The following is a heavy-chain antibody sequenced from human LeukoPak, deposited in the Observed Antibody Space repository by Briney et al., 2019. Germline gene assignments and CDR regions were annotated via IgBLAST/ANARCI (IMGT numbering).Heavy chain of an antibody. Sequence: ASVKVSCKASGYTFTSYGISWVRQAPGQGLEWMGWISAYNGNTNYAQKLQGRVTMTTDTSTSTAYMELRSLRSGDTAVYYCARDEAHYCSSTSCYMGNYYYYGMDVWGQGTTVTVSS. V-gene: IGHV1-18*01. CDR3: ARDEAHYCSSTSCYMGNYYYYGMDV. D-gene: IGHD2-2*02. CDR2: ISAYNGNT. J-gene: IGHJ6*02. CDR1: GYTFTSYG.